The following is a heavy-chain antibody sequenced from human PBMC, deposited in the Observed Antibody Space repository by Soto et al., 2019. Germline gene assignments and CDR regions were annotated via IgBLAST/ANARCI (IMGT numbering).Heavy chain of an antibody. CDR1: GLIFSDYH. J-gene: IGHJ6*02. CDR3: AMFGGWSGGSSGMDV. Sequence: EVQLVESGGGLVQPGGSLRLSCAASGLIFSDYHMDWVRQAPGKGVEWVGRIRRKANSYTTEYAASVKGRFTISRDDSKNSLYLQMNSLQSEDTAVYYYAMFGGWSGGSSGMDVWGQGTTVTVSS. V-gene: IGHV3-72*01. CDR2: IRRKANSYTT. D-gene: IGHD6-19*01.